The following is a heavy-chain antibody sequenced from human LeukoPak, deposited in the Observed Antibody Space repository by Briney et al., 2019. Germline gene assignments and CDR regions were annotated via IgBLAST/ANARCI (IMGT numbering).Heavy chain of an antibody. Sequence: GGSLRLSCAASGFTFNTYTMNWVRQAPGKGLEWVSAITGRGDGTYYADLVKGRSTISRDNSKNTLYLQMNSLRAADTAAYYCAKGTERYREVSSFDFWGQGTLVTVSS. CDR2: ITGRGDGT. CDR1: GFTFNTYT. J-gene: IGHJ4*02. D-gene: IGHD6-19*01. V-gene: IGHV3-23*01. CDR3: AKGTERYREVSSFDF.